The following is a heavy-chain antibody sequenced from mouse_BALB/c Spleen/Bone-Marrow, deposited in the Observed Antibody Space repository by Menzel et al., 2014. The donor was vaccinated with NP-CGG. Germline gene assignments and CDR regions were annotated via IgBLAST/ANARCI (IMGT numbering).Heavy chain of an antibody. CDR2: INPSNGGT. Sequence: VQLVESGAELVKPGASVKLSCKASGYTFTSYYMYWVKPRPGQGLEWIGEINPSNGGTNFNEKFKSKATLTVDKSSSTAYMQLSSLTSEDSAVYYCTRSYYGNYFDVWGAGTTVTVSS. CDR3: TRSYYGNYFDV. V-gene: IGHV1S81*02. CDR1: GYTFTSYY. J-gene: IGHJ1*01. D-gene: IGHD2-1*01.